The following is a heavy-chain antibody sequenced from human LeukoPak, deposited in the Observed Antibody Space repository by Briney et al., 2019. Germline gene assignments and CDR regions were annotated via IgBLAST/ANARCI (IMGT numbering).Heavy chain of an antibody. V-gene: IGHV3-30*04. CDR2: ISYDGSNK. J-gene: IGHJ4*02. CDR1: GFTFSSYA. D-gene: IGHD2/OR15-2a*01. Sequence: GRSLRLSCAASGFTFSSYAMHWVRQAPGKGLEWVAVISYDGSNKYYADSVKGRFTISRDNSKNTLYLQMNSLRAEDTAVYYCARGGEGPTLDYWGQEPLVTVS. CDR3: ARGGEGPTLDY.